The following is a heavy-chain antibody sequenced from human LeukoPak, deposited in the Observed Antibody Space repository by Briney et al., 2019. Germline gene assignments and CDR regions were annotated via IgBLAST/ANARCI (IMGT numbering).Heavy chain of an antibody. Sequence: GGSLRLSCAASGFTFSSYGMHWVRQAPGKGLEWVAVISYDGSNKYYADSVKGRFTISRDNSKNTLYLQMNSLRAEDTAVYYCAKEENYYDSSGYYPAHGYWGQGTLVTVSS. CDR1: GFTFSSYG. J-gene: IGHJ4*02. CDR3: AKEENYYDSSGYYPAHGY. V-gene: IGHV3-30*18. D-gene: IGHD3-22*01. CDR2: ISYDGSNK.